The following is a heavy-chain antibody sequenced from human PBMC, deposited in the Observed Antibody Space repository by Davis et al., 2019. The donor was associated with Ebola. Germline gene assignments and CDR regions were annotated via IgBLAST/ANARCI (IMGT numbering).Heavy chain of an antibody. V-gene: IGHV4-4*02. CDR2: IYHSGST. J-gene: IGHJ6*02. CDR1: GGSISSSNW. D-gene: IGHD5/OR15-5a*01. Sequence: MPSETLSLTCTVSGGSISSSNWWSWVRQPPGKGLEWIGEIYHSGSTNYNPSLKSRVTISVDKSKNQFSLKLSSVTAADTAVYYCARDGLRYPHLRDAMDVWGQGTTVTVSS. CDR3: ARDGLRYPHLRDAMDV.